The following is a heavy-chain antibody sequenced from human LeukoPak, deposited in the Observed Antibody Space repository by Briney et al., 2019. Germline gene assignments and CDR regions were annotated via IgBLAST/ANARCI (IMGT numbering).Heavy chain of an antibody. CDR1: GYTFTSYY. CDR2: INPSGGST. J-gene: IGHJ4*02. CDR3: ARMTTGKFEY. V-gene: IGHV1-46*01. Sequence: ASVKVSCKASGYTFTSYYMHWVRQAPGQGLEWMGIINPSGGSTSYAQKFQGRVTMTRDTSTSTVYMEPSSLRSEGTAVYYCARMTTGKFEYWGQGTLVTVSP. D-gene: IGHD3-10*01.